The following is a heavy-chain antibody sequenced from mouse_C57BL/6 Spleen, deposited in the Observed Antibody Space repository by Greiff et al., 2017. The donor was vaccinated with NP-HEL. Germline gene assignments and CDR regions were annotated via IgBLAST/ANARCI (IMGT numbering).Heavy chain of an antibody. CDR1: GYTFTSYT. J-gene: IGHJ4*01. V-gene: IGHV1-4*01. CDR3: AGDYGSMGMDY. Sequence: VQLQESGAELARPGASVKMSCKASGYTFTSYTMHWVKQRPGQGLEWIGYINPSSGYTKYNQKFKDKATLTADKSSSTAYMQLSSLTAEDSAVYYCAGDYGSMGMDYWGQGTSVTVSS. D-gene: IGHD1-1*01. CDR2: INPSSGYT.